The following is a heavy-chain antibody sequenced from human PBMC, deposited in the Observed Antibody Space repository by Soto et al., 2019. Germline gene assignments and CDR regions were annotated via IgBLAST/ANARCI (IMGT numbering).Heavy chain of an antibody. J-gene: IGHJ4*02. CDR1: GFTFSSYG. D-gene: IGHD1-26*01. CDR3: AKSPSYPVHFDY. Sequence: QVQLVESGGGVVQPGRSLRLSCAASGFTFSSYGMHWVRQAPGKGLEWVAVISYDGSNKYYADSVKGRFTISRDNPKNTLYLQMNSLRAEDTAVYYCAKSPSYPVHFDYWGQGTLVTVSS. CDR2: ISYDGSNK. V-gene: IGHV3-30*18.